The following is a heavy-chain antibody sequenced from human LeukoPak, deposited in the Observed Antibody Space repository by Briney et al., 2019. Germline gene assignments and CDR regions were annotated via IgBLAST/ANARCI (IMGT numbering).Heavy chain of an antibody. V-gene: IGHV1-2*02. CDR1: GYTFTGCY. D-gene: IGHD2-21*02. J-gene: IGHJ3*02. CDR3: ASIVVVTARYAFDI. Sequence: ASVKVSCKASGYTFTGCYMHWVRQAPGQGLEWMGWINPNSGDTNCAQKFQGRVTMTRDTSISTAYMELSRLRSDDTAVYYCASIVVVTARYAFDIWGQGTMVTVSS. CDR2: INPNSGDT.